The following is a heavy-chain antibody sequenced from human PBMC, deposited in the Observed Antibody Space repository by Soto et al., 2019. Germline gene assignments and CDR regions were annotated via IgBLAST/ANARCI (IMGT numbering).Heavy chain of an antibody. V-gene: IGHV5-51*01. CDR1: GYSFTSYW. CDR2: IYPGGSDT. CDR3: ARQTAPVNGPFDY. Sequence: GESLKISCKGSGYSFTSYWIGWVRQMPGKGLEWMGIIYPGGSDTRYSPSFQGQVTISADKSISTAYLQWSSLKASDTAMYYCARQTAPVNGPFDYWGQGTLVTVSS. J-gene: IGHJ4*02. D-gene: IGHD2-8*01.